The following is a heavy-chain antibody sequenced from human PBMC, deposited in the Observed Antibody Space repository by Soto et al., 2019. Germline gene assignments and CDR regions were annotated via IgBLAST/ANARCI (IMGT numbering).Heavy chain of an antibody. Sequence: SETLSLTCTVSGGSISSSSYYWGWIRQPPGKGLEWIGSIYYSGSTYYNPSLKSRVTISVDTSKNQFSLKLSSVTAADTAVYYCARLTMNQQLAPGAFDPWGQGTLVTVSS. J-gene: IGHJ5*02. CDR2: IYYSGST. V-gene: IGHV4-39*01. CDR3: ARLTMNQQLAPGAFDP. D-gene: IGHD6-13*01. CDR1: GGSISSSSYY.